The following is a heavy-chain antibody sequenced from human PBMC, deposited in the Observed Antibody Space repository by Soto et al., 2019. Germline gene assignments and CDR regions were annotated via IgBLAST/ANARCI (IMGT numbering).Heavy chain of an antibody. Sequence: TLTLTCAVPGCSISIGDYDWRWIRQPPGKGLEGIGYIYYSGRTYYNPSLKSRVNISVDTSKKKFSLKLSSVTAADTAVYYCAREGPIGMMAAWGEGTLVNV. CDR1: GCSISIGDYD. J-gene: IGHJ4*02. V-gene: IGHV4-30-4*01. CDR3: AREGPIGMMAA. D-gene: IGHD2-15*01. CDR2: IYYSGRT.